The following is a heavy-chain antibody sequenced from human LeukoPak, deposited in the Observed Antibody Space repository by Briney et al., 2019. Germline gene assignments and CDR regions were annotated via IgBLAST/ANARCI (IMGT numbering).Heavy chain of an antibody. Sequence: GASVKVFCKASGYTFTGYYMHWVRQAPGQGLEWMGWINPNSGGTNYAQKFQGRVTMTRDTSISTAYMELSRLRSDDTAVYYCARVEYDFWSGYYRYYFDYWGQGTLVTVSS. J-gene: IGHJ4*02. CDR2: INPNSGGT. D-gene: IGHD3-3*01. CDR1: GYTFTGYY. CDR3: ARVEYDFWSGYYRYYFDY. V-gene: IGHV1-2*02.